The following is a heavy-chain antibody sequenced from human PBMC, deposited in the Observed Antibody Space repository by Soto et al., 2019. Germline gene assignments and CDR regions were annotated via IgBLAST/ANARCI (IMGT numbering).Heavy chain of an antibody. CDR3: AHAMITFGGVPFDY. J-gene: IGHJ4*02. CDR2: MYWDDDK. D-gene: IGHD3-16*01. V-gene: IGHV2-5*02. CDR1: GFSLSTSGVG. Sequence: QITLKESGPPLVKPTQTLTLTCTFSGFSLSTSGVGVSWIRQPPGKALEWLALMYWDDDKRYSPPLKSRLTITKDTSKKQVVLRMTNMDPVDTATYYCAHAMITFGGVPFDYWGQGTLVTVSS.